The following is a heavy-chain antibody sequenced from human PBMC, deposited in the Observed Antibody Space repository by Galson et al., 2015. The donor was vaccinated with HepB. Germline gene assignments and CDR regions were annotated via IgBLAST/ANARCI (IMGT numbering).Heavy chain of an antibody. V-gene: IGHV1-2*02. D-gene: IGHD1-26*01. CDR3: ARVAGLVGATPGQVDY. CDR1: GYTFTGYY. Sequence: SVKVSCKASGYTFTGYYMHWVRQAPGQGLEWMGWINPNSGGTNYAQKFQGRVTMTRDTSISTAYMELSRLRSDDTAVYYCARVAGLVGATPGQVDYWGQGTLVTVSS. J-gene: IGHJ4*02. CDR2: INPNSGGT.